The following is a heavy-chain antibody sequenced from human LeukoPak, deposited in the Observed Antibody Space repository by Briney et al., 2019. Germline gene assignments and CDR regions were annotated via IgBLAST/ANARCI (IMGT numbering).Heavy chain of an antibody. J-gene: IGHJ4*02. CDR2: IYPGDSDT. CDR1: GYSFTSYW. V-gene: IGHV5-51*01. CDR3: ARHQPPGTGYQPFDY. D-gene: IGHD3/OR15-3a*01. Sequence: GESLKISCKGSGYSFTSYWIGWVRQMPGKGLEWMGIIYPGDSDTRYSPSFQGQVTISADKSTSTAYLQWSSLKASDTAMYYCARHQPPGTGYQPFDYWGQGTLVTVSS.